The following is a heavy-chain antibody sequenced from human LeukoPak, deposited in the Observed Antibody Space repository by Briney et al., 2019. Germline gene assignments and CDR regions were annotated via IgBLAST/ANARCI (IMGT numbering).Heavy chain of an antibody. CDR2: LSSSGRYA. V-gene: IGHV3-11*06. CDR3: ARDRYGYSGSDSDAFDI. CDR1: GFTVSYFY. Sequence: PGGSLRFSSEASGFTVSYFYMGWLRQAPGKGREGVSYLSSSGRYAQYADSVKGRFTISRDNAKNSLYLQRSSPRAQDTAVYYCARDRYGYSGSDSDAFDIWGRGTLVTVSS. J-gene: IGHJ3*02. D-gene: IGHD5-12*01.